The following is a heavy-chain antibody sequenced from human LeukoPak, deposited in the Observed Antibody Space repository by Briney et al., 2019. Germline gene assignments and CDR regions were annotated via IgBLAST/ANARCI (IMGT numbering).Heavy chain of an antibody. CDR2: ISYDGSNK. J-gene: IGHJ4*02. V-gene: IGHV3-30-3*01. D-gene: IGHD6-13*01. CDR1: GFTFSSYA. Sequence: PGGSLRLSCAASGFTFSSYAMHWVRQAPGKGLEWVAVISYDGSNKYYADSAKGRFTISRDNSKNTLYLQMNSLRAEDTAVYYCARVRQQLVLGSYFDYWGQGTLVTVSS. CDR3: ARVRQQLVLGSYFDY.